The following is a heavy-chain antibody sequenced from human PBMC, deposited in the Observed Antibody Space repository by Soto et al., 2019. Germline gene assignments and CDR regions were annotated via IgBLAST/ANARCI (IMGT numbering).Heavy chain of an antibody. V-gene: IGHV3-49*03. D-gene: IGHD6-13*01. CDR1: GFTFGDYA. CDR2: IRSKAYGATT. Sequence: LRLSCTTSGFTFGDYAMSWSRQAPGKGLEWVGVIRSKAYGATTDYAASVKGRFTISRDDSKSIAYLQMNSLKSEDTGVYYCTKYTYTSRYAYYGMDVWGHGTTVTVSS. J-gene: IGHJ6*02. CDR3: TKYTYTSRYAYYGMDV.